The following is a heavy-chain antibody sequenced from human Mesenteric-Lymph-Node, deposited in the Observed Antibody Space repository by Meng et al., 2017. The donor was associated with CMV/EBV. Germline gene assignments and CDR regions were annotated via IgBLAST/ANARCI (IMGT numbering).Heavy chain of an antibody. CDR1: GYTFTGYY. CDR3: ARGEGDFWGGSSWDY. V-gene: IGHV1-2*02. D-gene: IGHD3-3*01. Sequence: ASVKVSCKASGYTFTGYYLHWVRQAPGHGLEWMGWINPYSGGANSAQKFQGRVTMTRDTSISTAYMELSRLRSDDPAVYYCARGEGDFWGGSSWDYWGQGTLVTVSS. J-gene: IGHJ4*02. CDR2: INPYSGGA.